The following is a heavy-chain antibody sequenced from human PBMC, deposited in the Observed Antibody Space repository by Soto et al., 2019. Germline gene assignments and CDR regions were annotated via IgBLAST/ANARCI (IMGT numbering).Heavy chain of an antibody. CDR3: ARDAYLTTHGYDY. D-gene: IGHD2-15*01. CDR1: GGSFSGYY. J-gene: IGHJ4*02. CDR2: INHSGST. V-gene: IGHV4-34*01. Sequence: PSETLSLTCAVYGGSFSGYYWSWIRQPPGKGLEWIGEINHSGSTNYNPSLKSRVTISVDTSKNQFSLRLMTVTAADTGVYFCARDAYLTTHGYDYWGQGIRVTVSS.